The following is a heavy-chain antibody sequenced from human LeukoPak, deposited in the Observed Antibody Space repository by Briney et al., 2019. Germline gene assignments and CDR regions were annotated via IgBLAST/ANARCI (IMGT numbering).Heavy chain of an antibody. CDR2: IYTSGST. D-gene: IGHD6-13*01. CDR1: GGSISSGSYY. V-gene: IGHV4-61*02. J-gene: IGHJ4*02. CDR3: ASSGGYSSSWFSFDY. Sequence: KPSETLSLTCTVSGGSISSGSYYWSWIRQPAGKGLEWIGRIYTSGSTNYNPSLKSRVTISVDTSKNQFSLKLSSVTAADTAVYYCASSGGYSSSWFSFDYWGQGTLVTVSS.